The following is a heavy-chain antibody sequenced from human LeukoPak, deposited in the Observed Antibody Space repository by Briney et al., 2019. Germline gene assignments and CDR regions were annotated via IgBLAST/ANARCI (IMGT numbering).Heavy chain of an antibody. D-gene: IGHD3-10*01. V-gene: IGHV3-7*01. CDR3: ARDEDRSGPRGDY. CDR2: IKQDGSEK. Sequence: GGSLRLSCAASGFTFSSYWLCWVRQAPGKGLEWVANIKQDGSEKYYVDSVKGRFTISRDNAKNSLYLQMNSLRAEDTAVYYRARDEDRSGPRGDYWGQGTLVTVSS. CDR1: GFTFSSYW. J-gene: IGHJ4*02.